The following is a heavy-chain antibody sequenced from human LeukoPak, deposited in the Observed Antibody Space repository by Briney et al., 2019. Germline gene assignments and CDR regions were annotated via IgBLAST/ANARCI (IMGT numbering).Heavy chain of an antibody. CDR2: IYYSRST. CDR3: ARGRGVVPAAIASYGMDV. J-gene: IGHJ6*04. V-gene: IGHV4-31*03. Sequence: SDTLSLTCTVSGGSISSGGYYWSWIPQHPGKGLEWIWYIYYSRSTYYNPSLKSRVTISVDTSKTQFSLKLSSVTAADTAVYYCARGRGVVPAAIASYGMDVWGKGTTVTVSS. D-gene: IGHD2-2*01. CDR1: GGSISSGGYY.